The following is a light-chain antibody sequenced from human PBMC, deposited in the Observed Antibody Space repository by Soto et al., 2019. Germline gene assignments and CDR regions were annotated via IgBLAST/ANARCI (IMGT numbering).Light chain of an antibody. V-gene: IGKV3-15*01. CDR2: GAS. Sequence: EIVMTQSPVTLSVSPGERATLSCRASQSVNGNLAWYQQKPGQAPRLLIYGASTRVTGIPARFSGSGSGTDFTLTISSLQSEDFAVYYCQQYDIWWTFGQGAKVEIK. CDR3: QQYDIWWT. J-gene: IGKJ1*01. CDR1: QSVNGN.